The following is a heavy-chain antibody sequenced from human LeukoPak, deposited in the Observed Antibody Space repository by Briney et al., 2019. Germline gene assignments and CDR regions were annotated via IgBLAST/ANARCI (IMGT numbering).Heavy chain of an antibody. J-gene: IGHJ6*03. Sequence: SETLSLTCAVYGGSFSGYYWSWIRQPPGKGLEWIGEINHSGSTNYNPSLKSRVTISVDTSKNQFSPKLSSVTAADTAVYYCARATSIAARPGYYYYMDVWGKGTTVTVSS. V-gene: IGHV4-34*01. CDR1: GGSFSGYY. CDR2: INHSGST. D-gene: IGHD6-6*01. CDR3: ARATSIAARPGYYYYMDV.